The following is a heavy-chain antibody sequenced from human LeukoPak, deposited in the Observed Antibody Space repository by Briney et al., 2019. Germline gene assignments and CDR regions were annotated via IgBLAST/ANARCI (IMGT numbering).Heavy chain of an antibody. Sequence: GGSLRLSCAASGFTFSSYAMSWVRQAPGKGLEWVSAISGSGGSTYYADSVKGRFTISRDNSKNTLYLQMNSLRAEDTAVYYCASSGRSYDSSGYYYGDDAFDIRGQGTMVTVSS. CDR1: GFTFSSYA. CDR3: ASSGRSYDSSGYYYGDDAFDI. J-gene: IGHJ3*02. D-gene: IGHD3-22*01. V-gene: IGHV3-23*01. CDR2: ISGSGGST.